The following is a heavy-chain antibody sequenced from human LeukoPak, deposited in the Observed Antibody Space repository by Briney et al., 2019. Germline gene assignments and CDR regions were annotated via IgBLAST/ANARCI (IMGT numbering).Heavy chain of an antibody. CDR3: ASILVGATS. V-gene: IGHV3-48*03. Sequence: GGSLRLSCAASGFTFSSYEMNWVRQAPGKGLEWVSYISSSGSTIYYADSVKGRFTISRDNARNSLYLQMNSLRAEDTAVYYCASILVGATSWGQGTMVTVSS. J-gene: IGHJ3*01. D-gene: IGHD1-26*01. CDR1: GFTFSSYE. CDR2: ISSSGSTI.